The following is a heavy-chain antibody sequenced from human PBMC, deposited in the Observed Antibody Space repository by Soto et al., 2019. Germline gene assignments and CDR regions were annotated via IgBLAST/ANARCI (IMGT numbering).Heavy chain of an antibody. CDR3: ARCMTTISPGGDYYYGMDV. V-gene: IGHV4-31*03. J-gene: IGHJ6*02. Sequence: ASETLSLTCTVSVGSITSGGYFWSWIRQHPGKGLEWIGYIYYSGSTYYNPSLKSRVTISVDTSKNQFSLKLNSVTAADTAVYYCARCMTTISPGGDYYYGMDVWGQGTTVTSP. D-gene: IGHD4-4*01. CDR2: IYYSGST. CDR1: VGSITSGGYF.